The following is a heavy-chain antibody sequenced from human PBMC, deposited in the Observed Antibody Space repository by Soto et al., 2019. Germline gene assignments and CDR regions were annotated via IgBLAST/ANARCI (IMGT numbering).Heavy chain of an antibody. CDR2: ISAYNGNT. V-gene: IGHV1-18*04. Sequence: GASVKVSCKASGYTFTSYGISWVRQAPGQGLEWMGWISAYNGNTNYAQKLQGRVTMTTDTSTSTAYMELSSLRSENTAVYYCARDGVGAARPRVPFDYWGQGTLVTVSS. CDR3: ARDGVGAARPRVPFDY. D-gene: IGHD6-6*01. CDR1: GYTFTSYG. J-gene: IGHJ4*02.